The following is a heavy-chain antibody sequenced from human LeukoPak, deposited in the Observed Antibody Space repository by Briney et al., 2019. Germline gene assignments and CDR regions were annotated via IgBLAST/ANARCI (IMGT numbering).Heavy chain of an antibody. CDR3: ARSRDSSGYYYLI. D-gene: IGHD3-22*01. CDR2: IYPDDSES. Sequence: GESLKISCEASGYSFTNYWIGWVRQMPGKGLEWMGIIYPDDSESKYSPSFQGQVTISADKSVSTAYLQWSSLKASDTAMYYCARSRDSSGYYYLIWGQGTLVTVSS. CDR1: GYSFTNYW. V-gene: IGHV5-51*01. J-gene: IGHJ4*02.